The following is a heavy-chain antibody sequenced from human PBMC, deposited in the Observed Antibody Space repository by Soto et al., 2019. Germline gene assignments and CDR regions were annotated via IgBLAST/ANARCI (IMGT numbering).Heavy chain of an antibody. CDR1: GYTFSNYD. Sequence: QVQLVQSGAELKKPGASVKVSCTASGYTFSNYDMNWVRQATGQGPEWIGWVNPNNGDTGYAQKFQGRVTLTTDISTTTAYMELTSLRSEDTAIYYCAKVSRKGSAIDFDYWGQGTRITVSS. CDR3: AKVSRKGSAIDFDY. D-gene: IGHD3-10*01. V-gene: IGHV1-8*01. J-gene: IGHJ4*02. CDR2: VNPNNGDT.